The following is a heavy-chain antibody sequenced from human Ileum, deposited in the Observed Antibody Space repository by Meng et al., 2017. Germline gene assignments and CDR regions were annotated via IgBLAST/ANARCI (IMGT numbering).Heavy chain of an antibody. Sequence: QLQLQEAGPGRVKPSETRSLRCTVSGGSISSSSHCCDWIRQPPGKGLEWIGSICYSGNTYYNPSLKSRVSMSVDTSKKQISLKLNSVTAADTAVYYCARRTGEVDLLDYWGQGTLVTVSS. CDR3: ARRTGEVDLLDY. D-gene: IGHD7-27*01. CDR2: ICYSGNT. CDR1: GGSISSSSHC. J-gene: IGHJ4*02. V-gene: IGHV4-39*01.